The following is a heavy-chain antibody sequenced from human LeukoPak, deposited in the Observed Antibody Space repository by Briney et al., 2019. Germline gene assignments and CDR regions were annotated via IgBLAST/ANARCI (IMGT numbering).Heavy chain of an antibody. CDR2: ISSSSSTI. V-gene: IGHV3-48*01. CDR1: GFTFSSYS. J-gene: IGHJ6*03. D-gene: IGHD7-27*01. Sequence: PGGSLRLSCAASGFTFSSYSMNWVRQAPGKGLEWVAYISSSSSTIYYADSVKGRFTISRDNAKNSLYLQMNSLRVEDTAVYYCARKLGVYYMDVWGKGTTVTVSS. CDR3: ARKLGVYYMDV.